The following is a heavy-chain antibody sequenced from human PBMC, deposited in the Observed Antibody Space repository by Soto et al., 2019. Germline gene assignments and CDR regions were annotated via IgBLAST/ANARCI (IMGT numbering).Heavy chain of an antibody. CDR2: IYHSGST. V-gene: IGHV4-30-2*01. J-gene: IGHJ4*02. Sequence: SETLSLTCAVSGGSISSGGYSWSWIRQPPGKGLEWIGYIYHSGSTYYNPSLKSRVTISVDTSKNQFSLKLSSVTAADTAVYYCARLWGWFGDYWGQGTLVTVSS. CDR3: ARLWGWFGDY. D-gene: IGHD3-10*01. CDR1: GGSISSGGYS.